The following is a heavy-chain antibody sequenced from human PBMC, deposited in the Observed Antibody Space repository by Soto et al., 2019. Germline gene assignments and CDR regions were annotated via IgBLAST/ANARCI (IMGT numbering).Heavy chain of an antibody. CDR1: GGSVSSNSAA. D-gene: IGHD6-13*01. V-gene: IGHV6-1*01. CDR2: TYYRSKWYN. J-gene: IGHJ4*02. CDR3: ARGRDMRFIAAAGTEAFDY. Sequence: QTLSLTGAICGGSVSSNSAAWNLIRQSPSRGLEWLGRTYYRSKWYNDYAVSVKSRITINPDTSKNQFSLQLNSVTPEDTAVYYCARGRDMRFIAAAGTEAFDYWGQGTLVTVSS.